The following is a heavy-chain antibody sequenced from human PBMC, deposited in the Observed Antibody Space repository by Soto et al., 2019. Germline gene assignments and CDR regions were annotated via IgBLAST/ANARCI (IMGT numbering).Heavy chain of an antibody. CDR2: SDRSGGTI. D-gene: IGHD2-21*02. CDR1: GFTVSNYE. Sequence: PGGSLRLSCAVSGFTVSNYEMFWVRQTPRKGLQSMAYSDRSGGTILYDDPVRGRFIISRDNPKNSLSLQMNTRVAEDNAAIYCCGRVRITPSGLDLW. V-gene: IGHV3-48*03. J-gene: IGHJ2*01. CDR3: CGRVRITPSGLDL.